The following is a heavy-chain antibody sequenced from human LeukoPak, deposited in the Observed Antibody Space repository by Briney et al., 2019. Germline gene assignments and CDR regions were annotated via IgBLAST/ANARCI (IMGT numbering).Heavy chain of an antibody. D-gene: IGHD6-6*01. CDR2: ISWNSGSI. J-gene: IGHJ6*02. CDR1: GFTFDDYA. V-gene: IGHV3-9*01. Sequence: PGGSLRLSCAASGFTFDDYAMHWVRQAPGKGLEWVSGISWNSGSIGYADSVKGRFTISRDNAKNSLYLQMNSLRAEDTALYYCAKVPEYSSSSGHYYYGMDVWGQGTTVTVSS. CDR3: AKVPEYSSSSGHYYYGMDV.